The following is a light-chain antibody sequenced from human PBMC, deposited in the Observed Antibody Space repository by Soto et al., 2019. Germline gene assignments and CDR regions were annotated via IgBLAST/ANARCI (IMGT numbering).Light chain of an antibody. CDR1: QGTSNY. V-gene: IGKV1-27*01. J-gene: IGKJ1*01. CDR3: QKYNTAHPWT. CDR2: AAS. Sequence: DIQMTQSPSSLSASVGDRVTITFRASQGTSNYLAWYQQKPGKVPKLLIYAASTLQSGVPSRFSGSGSGTDFTLTISSLQPEDVATYYCQKYNTAHPWTFGQGIKVDI.